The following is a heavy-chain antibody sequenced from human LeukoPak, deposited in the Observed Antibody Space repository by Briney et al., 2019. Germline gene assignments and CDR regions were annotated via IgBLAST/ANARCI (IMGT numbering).Heavy chain of an antibody. J-gene: IGHJ4*02. CDR1: GFTFSSYS. CDR3: ASTHDGYSSGWYTGSPLGY. D-gene: IGHD6-19*01. CDR2: ISSSSSYI. V-gene: IGHV3-21*01. Sequence: GGSLRLSCAASGFTFSSYSMNWVRQAPGKGLEWVSSISSSSSYIYYADSVKGRFTISRDNAKNSLYLQMNSLRAEDTAVYYCASTHDGYSSGWYTGSPLGYWGQGTLVTVSS.